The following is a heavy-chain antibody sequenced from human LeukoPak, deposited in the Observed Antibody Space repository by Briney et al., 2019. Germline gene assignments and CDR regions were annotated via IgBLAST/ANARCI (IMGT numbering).Heavy chain of an antibody. Sequence: GGSLSLSCAASGSTFRSHSLDWVRQAPGKGLEWVSSITGAGSIQYADTVQGRFTISRDNTQNPILLQMNSRRAEDTIVYYCVRVVIHSYFDIWGKEILVPVSS. CDR1: GSTFRSHS. J-gene: IGHJ4*02. D-gene: IGHD2/OR15-2a*01. V-gene: IGHV3-21*01. CDR3: VRVVIHSYFDI. CDR2: ITGAGSI.